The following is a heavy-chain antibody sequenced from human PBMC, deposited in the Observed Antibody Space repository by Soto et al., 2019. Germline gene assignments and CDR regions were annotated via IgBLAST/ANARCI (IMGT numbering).Heavy chain of an antibody. D-gene: IGHD5-12*01. CDR2: ISTGGSNI. CDR1: GFTFSSDQ. J-gene: IGHJ4*02. V-gene: IGHV3-48*03. Sequence: EVQLVESGGGLVQPGGSLRLSCVASGFTFSSDQMNWVRQAPGKGLEWVSYISTGGSNIYYADSVKGRFTISRDNAKNSLYLQMNSLKDEDTAVYYCARVGGLGFDYWGQGILVTVSS. CDR3: ARVGGLGFDY.